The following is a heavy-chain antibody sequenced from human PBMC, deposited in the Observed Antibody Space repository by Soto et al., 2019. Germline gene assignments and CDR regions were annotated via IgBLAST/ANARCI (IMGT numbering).Heavy chain of an antibody. CDR2: INEDGSME. J-gene: IGHJ5*02. Sequence: PGGSLRLSCAASGFTFGSYSMSWVRQSPEKGLEWVGNINEDGSMEFYVDYVKGRFSISRDNAKNLLYLQMDSLRVEDTAVYYCAIQPAPWGQGTLVTXPQ. CDR3: AIQPAP. CDR1: GFTFGSYS. V-gene: IGHV3-7*01.